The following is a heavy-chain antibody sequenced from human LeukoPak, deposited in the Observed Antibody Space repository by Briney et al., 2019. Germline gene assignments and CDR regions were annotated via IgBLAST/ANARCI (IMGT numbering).Heavy chain of an antibody. Sequence: PGGSLRLSCVASGFTFSSYEMNWVRQAPGKGLEWVAFIRYDGSNKYYADSVKGRFTISRDNSKNTLYLQMNSLRAEDTAVYYCAKSRPRLLLGFDYWGQGTLVTVSS. CDR1: GFTFSSYE. D-gene: IGHD2-15*01. CDR2: IRYDGSNK. J-gene: IGHJ4*02. V-gene: IGHV3-30*02. CDR3: AKSRPRLLLGFDY.